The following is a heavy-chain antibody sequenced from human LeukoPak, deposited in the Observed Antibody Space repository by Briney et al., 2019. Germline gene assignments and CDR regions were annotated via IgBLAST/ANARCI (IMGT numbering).Heavy chain of an antibody. D-gene: IGHD1-7*01. CDR2: IRYDGSNK. Sequence: GGSLRLSCAASGFTFSSYGMHWVRQAPGKGLEWVAFIRYDGSNKYYADSVKGRFTISRDNSKNTLYLQMNSLRAEDTAVYYCAKSKPYRTITETTSNFDYWGQGTLVTVSS. CDR1: GFTFSSYG. V-gene: IGHV3-30*02. J-gene: IGHJ4*02. CDR3: AKSKPYRTITETTSNFDY.